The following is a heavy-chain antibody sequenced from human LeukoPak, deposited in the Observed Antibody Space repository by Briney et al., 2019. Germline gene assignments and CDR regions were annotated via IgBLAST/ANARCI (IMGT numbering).Heavy chain of an antibody. CDR3: SAQGGSGDLRY. V-gene: IGHV3-15*01. CDR1: GYTFSNTW. Sequence: PGGSLRLSCAAPGYTFSNTWMNWVRQAPGEGLEWVGRIKRIIDGGTTDYAAPVKGRFTVSRDDSINTLYLQMSNLKTEDTAVYYCSAQGGSGDLRYWGQGTLVTVSS. CDR2: IKRIIDGGTT. J-gene: IGHJ4*02.